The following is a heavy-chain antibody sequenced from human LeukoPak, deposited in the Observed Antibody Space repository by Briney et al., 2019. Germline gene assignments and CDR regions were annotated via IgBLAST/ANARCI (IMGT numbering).Heavy chain of an antibody. CDR3: ASSLWSGYYAKFDP. Sequence: SETLSLTCTVSGGSISSSSYYWGWIRQPPGKGLEWIGSIYYSGSTYYNPSLKSRVTISVDTSKNQFSLKLSSVTAADTAVYYCASSLWSGYYAKFDPWGQGTLVTVSS. V-gene: IGHV4-39*01. J-gene: IGHJ5*02. CDR1: GGSISSSSYY. D-gene: IGHD3-3*01. CDR2: IYYSGST.